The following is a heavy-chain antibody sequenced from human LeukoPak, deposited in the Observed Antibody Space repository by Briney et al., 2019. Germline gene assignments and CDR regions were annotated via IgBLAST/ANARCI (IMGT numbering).Heavy chain of an antibody. CDR3: ARLVRYCSTNSCYPFDY. V-gene: IGHV4-39*01. CDR2: MYYSGGT. Sequence: PSETLSLTCTVSGGSISSSSHYWGWIRQPPGKGLEWIGSMYYSGGTYYNPSLKSRVTISIDTSKNQFPLKLNSVTAADTAVYYCARLVRYCSTNSCYPFDYWGQGTLVTVSS. J-gene: IGHJ4*02. CDR1: GGSISSSSHY. D-gene: IGHD2-2*01.